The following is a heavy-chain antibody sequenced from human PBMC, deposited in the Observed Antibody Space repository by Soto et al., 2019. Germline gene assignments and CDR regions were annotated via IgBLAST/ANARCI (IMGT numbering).Heavy chain of an antibody. J-gene: IGHJ4*02. CDR1: GFSLNTGGVG. V-gene: IGHV2-5*02. CDR2: IYWDDDK. Sequence: QITLKESGPTLVKPTQTLTLTCTFSGFSLNTGGVGVVWIRQPPGKALEWLAVIYWDDDKRYSPSLKSRLTIXKXXSKNQVVLTMTNMDPVDTATYYCTHTPFFGDKLDYWGQGALVTVSS. D-gene: IGHD2-21*01. CDR3: THTPFFGDKLDY.